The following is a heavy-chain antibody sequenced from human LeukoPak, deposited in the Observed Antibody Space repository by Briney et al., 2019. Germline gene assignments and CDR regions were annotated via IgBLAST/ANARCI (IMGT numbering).Heavy chain of an antibody. V-gene: IGHV3-21*01. D-gene: IGHD3-16*01. Sequence: GGSLRLSCAASGFTFSNYSMNWVRQAPGKGLEWVSSISSSSSYIYYADSVKGRFTISRDNAKNSLYLQMNSLRAEDTAVYYCARSMGGPIEDYWGQGTLVTVSS. J-gene: IGHJ4*02. CDR2: ISSSSSYI. CDR3: ARSMGGPIEDY. CDR1: GFTFSNYS.